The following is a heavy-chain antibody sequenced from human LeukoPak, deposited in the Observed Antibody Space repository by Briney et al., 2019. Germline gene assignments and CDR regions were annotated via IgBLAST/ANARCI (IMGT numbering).Heavy chain of an antibody. D-gene: IGHD5-18*01. CDR2: VHHSGMT. Sequence: SETLSLTCTVYGGSFTSDYWTWIRQPPGKGLEWIGEVHHSGMTNYKPSLRSRVTISLDTSKNQFSLNLASVTAADTAVYYCARGTVDTVAPWGQGTLVTVSS. CDR3: ARGTVDTVAP. CDR1: GGSFTSDY. J-gene: IGHJ5*02. V-gene: IGHV4-34*01.